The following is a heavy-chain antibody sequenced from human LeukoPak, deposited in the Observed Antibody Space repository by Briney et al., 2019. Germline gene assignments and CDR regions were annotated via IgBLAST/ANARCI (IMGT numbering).Heavy chain of an antibody. CDR1: GFTFSDYW. V-gene: IGHV3-7*01. J-gene: IGHJ4*02. CDR2: IRLDDSEK. Sequence: GGSLLLSCSASGFTFSDYWMRWGRQAPGKGLEWGGNIRLDDSEKNYVDSVKGRFTISRDNAKNTLYLQMNSLRAEDTAVYYCARDVAGSGSHWGLGALVTVSS. CDR3: ARDVAGSGSH. D-gene: IGHD3-10*01.